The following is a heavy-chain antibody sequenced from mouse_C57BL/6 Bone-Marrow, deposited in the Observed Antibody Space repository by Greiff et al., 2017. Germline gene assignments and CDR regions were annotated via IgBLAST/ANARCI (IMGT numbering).Heavy chain of an antibody. J-gene: IGHJ1*03. D-gene: IGHD1-1*01. V-gene: IGHV4-1*01. CDR1: GIDFSRYW. Sequence: EVKLLESGGGLVQPGGSLKLSCAASGIDFSRYWMSWVRRAPGKGLEWIGEINPDSSTINYAPSLKDKFIISRDNAKNTLYLQMSKVRSEDTALYYCASPYYYGSSYAWYFDVWGTGTTVTVSS. CDR3: ASPYYYGSSYAWYFDV. CDR2: INPDSSTI.